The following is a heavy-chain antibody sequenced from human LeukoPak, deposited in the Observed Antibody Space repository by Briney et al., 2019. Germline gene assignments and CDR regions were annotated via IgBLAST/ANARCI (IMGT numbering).Heavy chain of an antibody. CDR2: ISWDGGST. J-gene: IGHJ4*02. V-gene: IGHV3-43D*03. Sequence: GGSLRLSCAASGFTFDDYAMHWVRHAPGKGLEWVSLISWDGGSTYYADSVKGRFTISRDNSKNSLYLQMNSLRAEDTALYYCAKEVGDYVWGSYRWDYFDYWGQGTLVTVSS. CDR1: GFTFDDYA. D-gene: IGHD3-16*02. CDR3: AKEVGDYVWGSYRWDYFDY.